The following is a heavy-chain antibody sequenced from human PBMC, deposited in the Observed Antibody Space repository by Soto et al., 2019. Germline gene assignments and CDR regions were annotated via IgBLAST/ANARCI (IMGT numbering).Heavy chain of an antibody. CDR2: INPNSGGT. Sequence: GASVQVSCKASGYTFTGYYMHWVRQAPGQGLEWMGWINPNSGGTNYAQKFQGRVTMTRDTSISTAYMELSRLRSDDTAVYYCASTYDYDSSGYYYYFDYWGQGTLVTVS. CDR1: GYTFTGYY. V-gene: IGHV1-2*02. D-gene: IGHD3-22*01. J-gene: IGHJ4*02. CDR3: ASTYDYDSSGYYYYFDY.